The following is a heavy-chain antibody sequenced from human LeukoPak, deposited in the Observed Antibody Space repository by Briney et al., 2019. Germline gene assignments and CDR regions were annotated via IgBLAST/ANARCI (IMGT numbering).Heavy chain of an antibody. D-gene: IGHD3-10*01. CDR2: IRSKANSYAT. J-gene: IGHJ4*02. Sequence: GGSLRLSCAASGFTFSGSTIHWVRQASGKGLEWVGRIRSKANSYATAYAASVKGRFTISRDDSKTTAYLQMNSLKTEDTAVYYCIRHDSGVLDYWGQGTLVTVSS. CDR1: GFTFSGST. V-gene: IGHV3-73*01. CDR3: IRHDSGVLDY.